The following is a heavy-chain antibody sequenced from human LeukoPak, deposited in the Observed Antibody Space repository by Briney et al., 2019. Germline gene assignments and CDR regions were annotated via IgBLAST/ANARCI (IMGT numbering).Heavy chain of an antibody. D-gene: IGHD2-21*02. V-gene: IGHV3-20*04. CDR3: ASGTGGGGSYGFDY. Sequence: GGSLRLSCAASGFTFDDYGMSWVPQAPGKGLEWVSGINWNGGSTGYADSVKGRFTISRDNAKNSLYLQMNSLRAEDTALYYCASGTGGGGSYGFDYWGQGTLVTVSS. CDR1: GFTFDDYG. CDR2: INWNGGST. J-gene: IGHJ4*02.